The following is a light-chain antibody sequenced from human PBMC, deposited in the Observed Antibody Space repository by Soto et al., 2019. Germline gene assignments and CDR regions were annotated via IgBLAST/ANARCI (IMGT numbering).Light chain of an antibody. CDR3: VLYLGSGISV. Sequence: QTVVTQEPSFSVSPGGTVTLNCGLKSGSVSSSNYASWYQQTPGQPPRTVIYSTNIRSSGVPDRFSGSILGNKAALTITGAQAEDECDYYCVLYLGSGISVFGGGTKLTVL. J-gene: IGLJ3*02. CDR1: SGSVSSSNY. CDR2: STN. V-gene: IGLV8-61*01.